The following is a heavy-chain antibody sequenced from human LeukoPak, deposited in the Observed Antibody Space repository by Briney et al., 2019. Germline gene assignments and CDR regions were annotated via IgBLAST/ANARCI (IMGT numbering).Heavy chain of an antibody. CDR3: ARDQGEKWLYSRTGDYYYYMDV. CDR2: IIPIFGTA. D-gene: IGHD6-19*01. CDR1: GGTFSSYA. J-gene: IGHJ6*03. V-gene: IGHV1-69*05. Sequence: SVKVSCKASGGTFSSYAISWVRQAPGQGLEWMGGIIPIFGTANYAQKFQGRVTITTDESTSTAYMELSSLRSEDTAVYYCARDQGEKWLYSRTGDYYYYMDVWGKGTTVTVSS.